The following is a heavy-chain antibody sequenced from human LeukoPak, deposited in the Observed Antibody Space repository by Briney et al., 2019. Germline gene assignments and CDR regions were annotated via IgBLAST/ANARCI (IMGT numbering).Heavy chain of an antibody. CDR2: IPSSSSYI. Sequence: GGSLRLSCAASGFTFSSYEMNWVRQAPGKGLEWVSSIPSSSSYIYSADSVKGRFTISRDNAKNSLYLQMNSLRAEDTAVYYCARGGSNRPYYFDYWGQGTLVTVSS. CDR3: ARGGSNRPYYFDY. CDR1: GFTFSSYE. D-gene: IGHD2-2*01. V-gene: IGHV3-21*01. J-gene: IGHJ4*02.